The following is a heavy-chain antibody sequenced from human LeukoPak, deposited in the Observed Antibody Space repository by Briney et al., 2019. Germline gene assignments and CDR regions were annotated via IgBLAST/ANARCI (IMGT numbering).Heavy chain of an antibody. V-gene: IGHV4-61*01. J-gene: IGHJ6*02. D-gene: IGHD2-15*01. CDR1: GGSFSSGSYY. CDR2: IYYSGST. Sequence: PSETLSLTCTVSGGSFSSGSYYWSWIRQPPGKGLEWIGYIYYSGSTNYNPSLKSRVTISVDTSKNQFSLKLSSVTAADTAVYYCARDSLYCSGGSCSTLPHYYYYGLDVWGQGTTVTVSS. CDR3: ARDSLYCSGGSCSTLPHYYYYGLDV.